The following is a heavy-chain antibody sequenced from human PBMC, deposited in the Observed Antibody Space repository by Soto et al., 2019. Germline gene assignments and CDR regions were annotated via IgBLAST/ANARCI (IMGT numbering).Heavy chain of an antibody. J-gene: IGHJ6*02. D-gene: IGHD3-3*01. Sequence: ASVKVSCKVSGYTLTELSMHWVRQAPGKGLEWMGGFDPEDGETIYAQKFQGRVTMTEDTSTDTAYMELSSLRSEDTAVYYCARVFAIFGVVIFYGMDVWGQGTAVTVSS. CDR3: ARVFAIFGVVIFYGMDV. V-gene: IGHV1-24*01. CDR1: GYTLTELS. CDR2: FDPEDGET.